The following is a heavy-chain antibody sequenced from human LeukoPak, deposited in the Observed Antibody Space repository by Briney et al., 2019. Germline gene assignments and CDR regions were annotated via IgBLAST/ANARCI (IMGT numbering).Heavy chain of an antibody. CDR2: IYSSGST. CDR1: GGSISSSSYY. D-gene: IGHD1-7*01. J-gene: IGHJ4*02. V-gene: IGHV4-39*07. Sequence: SETLSLTCTVSGGSISSSSYYWGWIRQPPGKGLEWIGRIYSSGSTNYNPSLKSRVTISIDTSKNQFSLKLSSVTAADTAIYYCVRGGELADYWGQGTLVTVSS. CDR3: VRGGELADY.